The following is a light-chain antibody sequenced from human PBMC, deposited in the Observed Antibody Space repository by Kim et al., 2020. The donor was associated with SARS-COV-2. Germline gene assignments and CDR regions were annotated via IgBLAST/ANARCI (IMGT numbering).Light chain of an antibody. Sequence: SITISCTGTGGDVGGYDHVSWYQQHPGKAPTLIIYYVTRRPSGVSHRFSGSKSANTASLTISGLQPEDEADYYCSSYTSVSTLVFGGGTQLTVL. J-gene: IGLJ3*02. V-gene: IGLV2-14*03. CDR1: GGDVGGYDH. CDR2: YVT. CDR3: SSYTSVSTLV.